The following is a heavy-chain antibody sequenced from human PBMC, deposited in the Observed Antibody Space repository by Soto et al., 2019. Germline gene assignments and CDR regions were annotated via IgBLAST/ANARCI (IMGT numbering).Heavy chain of an antibody. D-gene: IGHD3-22*01. CDR2: IYYSGST. CDR3: ARFHYYDSGGYPLPGDY. V-gene: IGHV4-39*01. Sequence: QLQLQESGPGLVKPSETLSLTCTVSGDSISSSSYYWGWIRQPPGKGLEWIGTIYYSGSTYYNPSLKSRLTISVETSKKQFSLKLSSVTAADTAVYYCARFHYYDSGGYPLPGDYWGQGTLVTVSS. J-gene: IGHJ4*02. CDR1: GDSISSSSYY.